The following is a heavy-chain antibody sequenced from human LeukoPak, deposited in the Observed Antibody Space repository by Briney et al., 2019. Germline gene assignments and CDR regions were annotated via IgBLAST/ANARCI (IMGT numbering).Heavy chain of an antibody. Sequence: SETLSLTCAVSGGFISNINWWSWVRQPPGRGLEWIGEVHQSGVTNYNPPLKSRVTISLDKSNNQFSLKLNSVTAADTAVYFCAENGPWSLKYWGQGTLVTVSS. CDR3: AENGPWSLKY. D-gene: IGHD2-15*01. CDR2: VHQSGVT. CDR1: GGFISNINW. V-gene: IGHV4-4*02. J-gene: IGHJ4*02.